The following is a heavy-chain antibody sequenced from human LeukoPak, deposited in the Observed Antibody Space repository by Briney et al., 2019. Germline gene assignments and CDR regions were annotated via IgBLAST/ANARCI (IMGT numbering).Heavy chain of an antibody. V-gene: IGHV3-30*18. J-gene: IGHJ4*02. D-gene: IGHD6-19*01. CDR1: GFAFSNCG. CDR2: ITYDGNTK. Sequence: SGRSLRLSCAASGFAFSNCGMHWVRQAPGEGLEWVAVITYDGNTKYYLDSVKGRFTISRDNSKNTLYLQMSSLRGEDTAVYYCTKDYSSGWYGGIDYWGQGALVTVSS. CDR3: TKDYSSGWYGGIDY.